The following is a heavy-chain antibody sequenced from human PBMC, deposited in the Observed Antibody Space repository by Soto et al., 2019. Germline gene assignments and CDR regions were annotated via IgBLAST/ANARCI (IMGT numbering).Heavy chain of an antibody. Sequence: ASVKVSCKASGYTFTGYFMHWVRQAPGQGLEWMGCINPNSGATKYAQKFQGRVTLTRDTSINTAYMETSMLRSDDTAVYYCARGGGTILAPLPWGQGTLVTVSS. D-gene: IGHD3-3*01. CDR2: INPNSGAT. V-gene: IGHV1-2*02. J-gene: IGHJ5*02. CDR3: ARGGGTILAPLP. CDR1: GYTFTGYF.